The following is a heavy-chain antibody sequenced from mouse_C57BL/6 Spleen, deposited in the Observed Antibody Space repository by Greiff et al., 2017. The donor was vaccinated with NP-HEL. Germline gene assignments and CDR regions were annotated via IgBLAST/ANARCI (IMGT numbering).Heavy chain of an antibody. J-gene: IGHJ1*03. Sequence: VQLQQSGPELVKPGASVKISCKASGYTFTDYYMNWVKQSHGKSLEWIGDINPNNGGTSYNQKFKGKATLTVDKSSSTAYMELRSLTSEDSAVYYCARGRTVRWYFDVWGTGTTVTVSS. CDR1: GYTFTDYY. CDR2: INPNNGGT. D-gene: IGHD1-1*01. V-gene: IGHV1-26*01. CDR3: ARGRTVRWYFDV.